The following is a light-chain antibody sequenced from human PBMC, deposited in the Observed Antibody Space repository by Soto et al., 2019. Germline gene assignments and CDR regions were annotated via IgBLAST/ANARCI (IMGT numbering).Light chain of an antibody. CDR1: SSDVGAYNY. Sequence: QSVLTQPASVSGSPGQSITISCAGTSSDVGAYNYVSWYQQHPGKVPKLMIYDVTYRPSGVSDRFSGSKSGNTASLTISGLQAEDEAYYYCSSYTSSNTQVFGEGTKLTVL. CDR2: DVT. CDR3: SSYTSSNTQV. J-gene: IGLJ2*01. V-gene: IGLV2-14*01.